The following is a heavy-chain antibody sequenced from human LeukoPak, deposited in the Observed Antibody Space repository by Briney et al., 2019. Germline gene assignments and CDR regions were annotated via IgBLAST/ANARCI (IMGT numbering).Heavy chain of an antibody. Sequence: GASVKVSCKASGYTFTSYGISWVRQAPGQGLEWMGWISAYNGNTNYAQKLQGRVTITRDTPASTAYMELSSLRSEDTAVYYCARVSPRGYSYGFVLGSRENWFDPWGQETLVTVSS. CDR3: ARVSPRGYSYGFVLGSRENWFDP. CDR1: GYTFTSYG. CDR2: ISAYNGNT. J-gene: IGHJ5*02. V-gene: IGHV1-18*01. D-gene: IGHD5-18*01.